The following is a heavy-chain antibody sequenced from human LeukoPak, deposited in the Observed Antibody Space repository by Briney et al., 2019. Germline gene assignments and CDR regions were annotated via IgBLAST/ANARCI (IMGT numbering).Heavy chain of an antibody. CDR3: ARADCEQQLVHACPLSWFDP. V-gene: IGHV3-7*01. CDR2: IKQDGSEK. Sequence: GGSLRLSCAASGFTFSSYWMSWVRQAPGKGLEWVANIKQDGSEKYYVDSVKGRFTISRDNAKNSLYLQMSSLRADDTAVYYCARADCEQQLVHACPLSWFDPWGQGTLVTVSS. CDR1: GFTFSSYW. J-gene: IGHJ5*02. D-gene: IGHD6-13*01.